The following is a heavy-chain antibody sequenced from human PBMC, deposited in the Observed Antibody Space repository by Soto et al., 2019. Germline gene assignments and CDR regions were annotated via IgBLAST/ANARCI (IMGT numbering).Heavy chain of an antibody. V-gene: IGHV1-69*01. Sequence: QVQLVQSGAEVKKPGSSVKVSCKASGGTFSSYAISWVRQAPGQGLEWMGGIIPIFGTANYAQKFQGRVTITADESTSTAYMELSSLRSEDTAVYYCTTDEPLGRGYCSGGSCTWGQGTLVTVSS. CDR2: IIPIFGTA. CDR1: GGTFSSYA. J-gene: IGHJ4*02. CDR3: TTDEPLGRGYCSGGSCT. D-gene: IGHD2-15*01.